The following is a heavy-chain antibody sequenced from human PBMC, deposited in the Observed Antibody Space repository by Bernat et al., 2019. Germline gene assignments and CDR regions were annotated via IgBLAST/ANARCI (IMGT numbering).Heavy chain of an antibody. Sequence: VQLVESGGGLVKPGGSLRLSCVASGFTLSDHYMDWVRQAPGKGLEWVGRSRNKANGYTTEYAASVKGRFIISRDDSRNSLSLQMNTLQTEDTAVYYCTRLERGGRSDYWGQGTLVTVSS. CDR1: GFTLSDHY. CDR2: SRNKANGYTT. V-gene: IGHV3-72*01. D-gene: IGHD1-26*01. CDR3: TRLERGGRSDY. J-gene: IGHJ4*02.